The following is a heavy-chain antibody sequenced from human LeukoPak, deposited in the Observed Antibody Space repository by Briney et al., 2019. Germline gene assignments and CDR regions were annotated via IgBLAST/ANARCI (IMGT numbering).Heavy chain of an antibody. Sequence: GASVKVSCKASGYTFTSYGISWVRQAPGQGLEWMGWISAYNGNTNYAQKLQGRVTMTTDTSTSTAYMELRSLRSEDTAVYYCARPLDGRITMIPGAFDIWGQGTMVTVSS. D-gene: IGHD3-22*01. CDR3: ARPLDGRITMIPGAFDI. CDR1: GYTFTSYG. V-gene: IGHV1-18*01. J-gene: IGHJ3*02. CDR2: ISAYNGNT.